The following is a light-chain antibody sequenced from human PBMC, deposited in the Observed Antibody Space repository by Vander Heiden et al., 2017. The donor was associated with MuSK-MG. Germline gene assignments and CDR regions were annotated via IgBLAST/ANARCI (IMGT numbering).Light chain of an antibody. J-gene: IGLJ2*01. Sequence: QSALTQPASVSGSPGQSITISCTGTSNDVGSYNLVSWYQQHPGKAPKLMIYEVSKRPSGVSNRFSGSKSGNTASLTISGLQAEDEADYYCCSYAADTTVVFGGGTKLTGL. V-gene: IGLV2-23*02. CDR1: SNDVGSYNL. CDR2: EVS. CDR3: CSYAADTTVV.